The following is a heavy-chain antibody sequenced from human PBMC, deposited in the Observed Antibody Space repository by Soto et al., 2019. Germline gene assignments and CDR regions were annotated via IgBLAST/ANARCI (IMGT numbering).Heavy chain of an antibody. CDR3: ARAPLGIIVAPDF. Sequence: SVKVSCKASGGTFSSYAISWVRQAPGQGLEWMGGIIPIFGTANYAQKFQGRVTITADESTSTAYMELSSLTSEDTAVYYCARAPLGIIVAPDFWGQGTLVTVSS. D-gene: IGHD3-22*01. J-gene: IGHJ4*02. CDR1: GGTFSSYA. V-gene: IGHV1-69*13. CDR2: IIPIFGTA.